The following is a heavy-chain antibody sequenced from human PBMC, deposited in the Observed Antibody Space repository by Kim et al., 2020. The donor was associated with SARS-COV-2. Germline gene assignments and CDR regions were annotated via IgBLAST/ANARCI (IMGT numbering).Heavy chain of an antibody. J-gene: IGHJ3*02. V-gene: IGHV4-28*01. Sequence: PTLKSRVTRSVDTSKNQFSLKLSSVTAVDTAVYYCARNNCSSTSCENAIDIWGQGTMVTVSS. D-gene: IGHD2-2*01. CDR3: ARNNCSSTSCENAIDI.